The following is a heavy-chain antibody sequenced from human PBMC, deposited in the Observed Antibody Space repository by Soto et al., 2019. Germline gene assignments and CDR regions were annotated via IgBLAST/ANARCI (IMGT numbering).Heavy chain of an antibody. CDR3: ARVLVGSPKVTYYYYYYMDV. CDR1: GFTVSSNY. Sequence: GGSLRLSCAASGFTVSSNYMSWVRQAPGKGLEWVSVIYSGGSTYYADSVKGRFTISRHNSKNTLYLQMNSLRAEDTAVYYCARVLVGSPKVTYYYYYYMDVWGKGTTVTVSS. CDR2: IYSGGST. V-gene: IGHV3-53*04. J-gene: IGHJ6*03. D-gene: IGHD1-26*01.